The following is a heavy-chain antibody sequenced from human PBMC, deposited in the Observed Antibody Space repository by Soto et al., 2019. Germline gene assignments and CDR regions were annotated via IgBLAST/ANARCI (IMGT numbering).Heavy chain of an antibody. V-gene: IGHV3-30-3*01. J-gene: IGHJ3*02. Sequence: GGSLRLSCAASGFTFSSYAMHWVRQAPGKGLEWVAVISYDGSNKYYADSVKGRFTISRDNSKNTLYLQMNSLRAEDTAVYYCARDTNYDILTGYPPGDAFEIWGQGTMVTVSS. D-gene: IGHD3-9*01. CDR2: ISYDGSNK. CDR3: ARDTNYDILTGYPPGDAFEI. CDR1: GFTFSSYA.